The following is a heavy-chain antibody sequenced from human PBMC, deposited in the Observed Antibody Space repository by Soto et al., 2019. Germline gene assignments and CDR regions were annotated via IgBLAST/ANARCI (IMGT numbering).Heavy chain of an antibody. CDR3: ARGLVIRPYYYHGMDV. V-gene: IGHV1-18*01. J-gene: IGHJ6*02. Sequence: ASVKVSCKASGYTFTSYGISSVRQAPGQGLEWMGWISAYNGNTNYAQKLQGRVTMTTDTSKNQFSLKLSSVTTTDTAVYYCARGLVIRPYYYHGMDVWGQGTTVTVSS. CDR1: GYTFTSYG. D-gene: IGHD3-9*01. CDR2: ISAYNGNT.